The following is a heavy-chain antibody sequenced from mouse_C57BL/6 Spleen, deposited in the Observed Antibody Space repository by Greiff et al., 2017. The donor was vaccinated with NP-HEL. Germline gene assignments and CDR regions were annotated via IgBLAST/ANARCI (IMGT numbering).Heavy chain of an antibody. CDR2: INYDGSST. Sequence: EVKLMESEGGLVQPGSSMKLSCTASGFTFSDYYMAWVRQVPEKGLEWVANINYDGSSTYYLDSLKSRFIISRDNAKNILYLQMSSLKSEDTATYYCAREGSSYGDFDYWGQGTTLTVSS. CDR3: AREGSSYGDFDY. V-gene: IGHV5-16*01. CDR1: GFTFSDYY. D-gene: IGHD1-1*01. J-gene: IGHJ2*01.